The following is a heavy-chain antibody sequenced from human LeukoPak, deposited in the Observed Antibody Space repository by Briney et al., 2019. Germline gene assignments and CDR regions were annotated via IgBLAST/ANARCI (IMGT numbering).Heavy chain of an antibody. Sequence: PGGSLRLSCAASGFTFSSFWMSWVRQAPGKGLEWVANIKQDGSEKYYVDSVKGRFTISRDNAKNSVHLQMNSLRAEDTAVYYCAREAFVYRAAADTYFDYWGQGTLVTVSS. D-gene: IGHD6-13*01. CDR2: IKQDGSEK. CDR1: GFTFSSFW. V-gene: IGHV3-7*01. J-gene: IGHJ4*02. CDR3: AREAFVYRAAADTYFDY.